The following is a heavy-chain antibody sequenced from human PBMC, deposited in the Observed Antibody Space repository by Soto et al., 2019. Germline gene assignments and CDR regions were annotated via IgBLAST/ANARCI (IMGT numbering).Heavy chain of an antibody. Sequence: GGSLRLSCAASGFTFSSYAMSWVRQAPGKGLEWVSAISGSGGSTYYADSVKGRFTISRDNSKNTLYLQMNSLRAEDTAVYYCAKGDYDYVWGSYRPEGFDYWGQGTLVTVSS. CDR1: GFTFSSYA. D-gene: IGHD3-16*02. CDR3: AKGDYDYVWGSYRPEGFDY. CDR2: ISGSGGST. V-gene: IGHV3-23*01. J-gene: IGHJ4*02.